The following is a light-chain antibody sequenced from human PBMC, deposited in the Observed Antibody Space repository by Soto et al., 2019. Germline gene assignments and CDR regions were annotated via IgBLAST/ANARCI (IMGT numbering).Light chain of an antibody. Sequence: QSALTQPDSVSGSPGQSIDIACTGTSRDVGSYNSVSWYQQYPGKAPKLMIHDVNNRPSGISDRFSGSTSGNTASLTISGLPAEDEADYYFSSFTSSTSYVFGTGTKLTVL. CDR3: SSFTSSTSYV. CDR1: SRDVGSYNS. V-gene: IGLV2-14*03. J-gene: IGLJ1*01. CDR2: DVN.